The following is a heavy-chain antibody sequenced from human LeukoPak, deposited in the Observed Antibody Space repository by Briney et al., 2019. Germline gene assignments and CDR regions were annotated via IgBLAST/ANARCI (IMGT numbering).Heavy chain of an antibody. CDR2: ISGSGGST. V-gene: IGHV3-23*01. J-gene: IGHJ4*02. D-gene: IGHD2-2*01. CDR3: AKVGPRVPAAMLLGYNFDY. CDR1: GFTFSSYA. Sequence: GGSLRLSCAASGFTFSSYAMSWVRQAPGKGLEWVSAISGSGGSTYYADSVKGRFTISRENYKNTVYMQMNRLRAEDTAVYYCAKVGPRVPAAMLLGYNFDYWGQGALVTVSS.